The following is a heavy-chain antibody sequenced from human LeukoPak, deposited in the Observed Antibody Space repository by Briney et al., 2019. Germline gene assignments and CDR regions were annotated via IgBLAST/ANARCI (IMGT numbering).Heavy chain of an antibody. Sequence: PSETLSLTCAVYGGSFSGYYWSWIRQPPGKGLEWIGEINHSGSTNYNPSLKSRVTISVDTTKNQFSLKVNSVTAADTAVYYCARAVSPNAVLVPFDYWGQGTLVTVSS. CDR1: GGSFSGYY. CDR3: ARAVSPNAVLVPFDY. J-gene: IGHJ4*02. D-gene: IGHD2-8*02. V-gene: IGHV4-34*01. CDR2: INHSGST.